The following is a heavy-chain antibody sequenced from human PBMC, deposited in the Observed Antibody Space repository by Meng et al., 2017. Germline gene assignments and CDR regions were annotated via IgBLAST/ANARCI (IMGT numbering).Heavy chain of an antibody. J-gene: IGHJ3*02. CDR3: ARHEYGDYASEGVFDI. CDR1: GYSFTSYW. D-gene: IGHD4-17*01. V-gene: IGHV5-51*01. CDR2: IYPGDSDT. Sequence: GESLKIPCKGSGYSFTSYWIGWVRQMPGKGLEWIGIIYPGDSDTRYSPSFQGQVTLSAGKSISTDYLQWSSLKASDTAMYYGARHEYGDYASEGVFDIWGQGTMVTVSS.